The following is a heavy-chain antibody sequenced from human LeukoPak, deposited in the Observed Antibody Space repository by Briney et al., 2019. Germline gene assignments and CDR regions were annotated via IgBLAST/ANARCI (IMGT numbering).Heavy chain of an antibody. V-gene: IGHV4-4*07. J-gene: IGHJ5*02. CDR1: GGSISSYY. CDR3: ARGYCSSTSCFLGWFDP. CDR2: IYTSGST. D-gene: IGHD2-2*01. Sequence: SETLSLTCTVSGGSISSYYWSWIRQPAGKGLEWIGRIYTSGSTNYNPSLKSRVTMSVDTSKNQFSLKLSSVTAADTAVYYCARGYCSSTSCFLGWFDPWGQGTLATVSS.